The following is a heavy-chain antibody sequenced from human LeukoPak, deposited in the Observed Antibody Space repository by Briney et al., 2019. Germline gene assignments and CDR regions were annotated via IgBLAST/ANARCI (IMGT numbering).Heavy chain of an antibody. CDR2: IYYSGST. D-gene: IGHD6-19*01. Sequence: PSETLSLTCTVSGGSISSYYWSWIRQPPGKGLEWIGYIYYSGSTNYNPSLKSRVTISVDTSKNQFSLKLSSVTAADTAVYYCASAFIAVAGTDYWGQGTLVTVSS. CDR1: GGSISSYY. V-gene: IGHV4-59*08. J-gene: IGHJ4*02. CDR3: ASAFIAVAGTDY.